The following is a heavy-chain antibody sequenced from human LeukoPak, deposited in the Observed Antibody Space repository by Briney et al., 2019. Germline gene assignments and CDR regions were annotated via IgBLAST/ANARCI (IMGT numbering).Heavy chain of an antibody. CDR1: GGSISSDTSH. D-gene: IGHD4-17*01. V-gene: IGHV4-39*07. CDR2: IHYTGRT. Sequence: PSEPLSLTCTVSGGSISSDTSHWGWIRQPPGKGLEWIGSIHYTGRTYYNPSLKSRVTISVDTSKNQFSLKLSSVTAADTAVYYCARGGEDGDYVGNWFDPWGQGTQVTVSS. J-gene: IGHJ5*02. CDR3: ARGGEDGDYVGNWFDP.